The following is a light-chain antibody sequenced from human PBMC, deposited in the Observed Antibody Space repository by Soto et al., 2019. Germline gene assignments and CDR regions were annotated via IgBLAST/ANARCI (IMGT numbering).Light chain of an antibody. CDR3: QQYNNWPAIT. Sequence: ETVLTQSPGTLSLSPGERAALSCRASQSISSNLAWYQKKPGQAPRLLTYGASTRATGIPARFSGSGSGTEFTLTISSLQSEDFAVYYCQQYNNWPAITFGQGTRLEIK. V-gene: IGKV3D-15*01. CDR2: GAS. CDR1: QSISSN. J-gene: IGKJ5*01.